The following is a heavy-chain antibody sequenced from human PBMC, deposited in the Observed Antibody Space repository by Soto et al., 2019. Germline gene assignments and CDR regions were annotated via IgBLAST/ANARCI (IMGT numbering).Heavy chain of an antibody. V-gene: IGHV3-73*01. D-gene: IGHD2-2*01. CDR1: GFTFSGSA. Sequence: EVQLVESGGGLVQPGGSLKLSCAASGFTFSGSAMHWVRQASGKGLEWVGRIRSKANSYATAYAASVKGRFTISRDDSKNTAYLQMNSLKTEDPAVYYCTRLCLNDYWGQGTRVTVSS. CDR2: IRSKANSYAT. J-gene: IGHJ4*02. CDR3: TRLCLNDY.